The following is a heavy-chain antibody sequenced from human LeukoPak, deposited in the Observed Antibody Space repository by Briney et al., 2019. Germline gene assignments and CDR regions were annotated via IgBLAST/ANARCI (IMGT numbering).Heavy chain of an antibody. CDR2: INAGNGNT. CDR1: GYTFTSYA. J-gene: IGHJ4*02. Sequence: ASVKVSCKASGYTFTSYAMHWVRQAPGQRLEWMGWINAGNGNTKYSQEFQGRVTITRDTSASTAYMELSSLRAEDTAVYYCAKGHHPDSSGWYGVANINFDYWGQGTLVTVSS. D-gene: IGHD6-19*01. CDR3: AKGHHPDSSGWYGVANINFDY. V-gene: IGHV1-3*03.